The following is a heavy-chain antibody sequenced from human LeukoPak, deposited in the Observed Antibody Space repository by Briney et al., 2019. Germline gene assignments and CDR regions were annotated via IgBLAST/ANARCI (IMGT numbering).Heavy chain of an antibody. CDR3: ARLGVYMVRGVSWFDP. CDR1: GFTFSSYG. V-gene: IGHV3-30*03. CDR2: ISYDGSNK. J-gene: IGHJ5*02. Sequence: PGGSLRLSCAASGFTFSSYGMHWVRQAPGKGLEWVAVISYDGSNKYYADSVKGRFTISRDNSKNTLYLQMNSLRAEDTAVYYCARLGVYMVRGVSWFDPWGQGTLVTVSS. D-gene: IGHD3-10*01.